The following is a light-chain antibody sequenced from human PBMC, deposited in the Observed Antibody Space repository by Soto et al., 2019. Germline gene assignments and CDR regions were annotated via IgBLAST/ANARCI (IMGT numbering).Light chain of an antibody. J-gene: IGLJ3*02. CDR3: ATWDDSLKGWV. CDR1: TSNIGSNA. V-gene: IGLV1-44*01. Sequence: QSVLTQPPSASGTPGQRVTISCSGSTSNIGSNAVDWYQQLPGTAPKVLIYSNNQRPSGVPDRIFGSRSGNSASLAISGLQSEDEADYYCATWDDSLKGWVFGGGTKPTVL. CDR2: SNN.